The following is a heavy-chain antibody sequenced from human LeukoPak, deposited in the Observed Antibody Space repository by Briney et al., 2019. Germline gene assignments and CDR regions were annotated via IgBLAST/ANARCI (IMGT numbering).Heavy chain of an antibody. CDR1: GGSISSYY. V-gene: IGHV4-59*01. CDR2: IYYSGST. CDR3: ASYVAADGSHYFDY. D-gene: IGHD6-13*01. J-gene: IGHJ4*02. Sequence: SETLSLTCSVSGGSISSYYGSWIRQPPGKGLEWIGYIYYSGSTKYNPSLKSRVTISVDTSNNQFSLRLSSVTAADTAVYYCASYVAADGSHYFDYWGQGTLVTVSS.